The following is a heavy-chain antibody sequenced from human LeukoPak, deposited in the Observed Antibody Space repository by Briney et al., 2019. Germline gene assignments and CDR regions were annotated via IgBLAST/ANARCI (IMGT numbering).Heavy chain of an antibody. CDR3: AKDRDYDSSGYPN. V-gene: IGHV3-23*01. J-gene: IGHJ4*02. CDR2: ISGSGGST. D-gene: IGHD3-22*01. Sequence: GASLRLSCAASGFTFSSYAMSWVRQAPGKGLEWVSAISGSGGSTYYADSVKGRFTISRDNSKNTLYLQMNSLRAEDTAVYYCAKDRDYDSSGYPNRGQGTLVTVSS. CDR1: GFTFSSYA.